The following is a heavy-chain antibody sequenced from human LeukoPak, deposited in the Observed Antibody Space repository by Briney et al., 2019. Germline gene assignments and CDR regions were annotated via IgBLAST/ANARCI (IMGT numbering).Heavy chain of an antibody. CDR2: INPNSGDT. Sequence: GASVKVSCKASGYTFTGYHMHWVRQAPGQGLEWMGRINPNSGDTNYAQKFQGRVTMTRDTSISTAYMELSRLRSDDTAVYYCARDYCSSTSCLFDYWGQGTLVTDSS. CDR3: ARDYCSSTSCLFDY. V-gene: IGHV1-2*06. D-gene: IGHD2-2*01. CDR1: GYTFTGYH. J-gene: IGHJ4*02.